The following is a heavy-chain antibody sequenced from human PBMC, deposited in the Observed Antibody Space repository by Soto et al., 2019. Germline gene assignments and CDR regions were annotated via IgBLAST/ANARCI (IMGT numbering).Heavy chain of an antibody. CDR1: SGPTSSHN. J-gene: IGHJ6*02. CDR3: VRQGIGNLHGRVDV. D-gene: IGHD1-1*01. CDR2: VYSTGGT. Sequence: QVQLQQSGPGLVKPSETLSLTCSVSSGPTSSHNWGWIRQTPGRGLEWIGYVYSTGGTSYNPSLNSRVPISADTSTNHISLTLTSVTAADTAVYYCVRQGIGNLHGRVDVWGQGTTVRVSS. V-gene: IGHV4-59*08.